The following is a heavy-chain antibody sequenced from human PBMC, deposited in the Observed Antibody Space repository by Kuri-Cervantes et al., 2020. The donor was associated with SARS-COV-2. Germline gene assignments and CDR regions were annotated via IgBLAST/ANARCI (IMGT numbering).Heavy chain of an antibody. V-gene: IGHV1-18*01. CDR2: ISAYNANT. J-gene: IGHJ4*02. Sequence: ASVKVSCKASGYTFTSFGISWLRPGPGQGLEWMGWISAYNANTTRAQKLQGRVTMTTDTSTSTVYMELRSLRSEATAVYYCARGPGSYHIWYYFDYWGQGTLVTVSS. CDR1: GYTFTSFG. CDR3: ARGPGSYHIWYYFDY. D-gene: IGHD1-26*01.